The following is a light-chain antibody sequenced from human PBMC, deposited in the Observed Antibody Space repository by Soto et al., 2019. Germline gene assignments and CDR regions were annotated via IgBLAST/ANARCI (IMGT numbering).Light chain of an antibody. CDR3: QQYVSFPLT. CDR1: QSVSSNY. V-gene: IGKV3-20*01. CDR2: GAS. J-gene: IGKJ4*01. Sequence: EIVLTQSPGTLSLSPGERATLSCRASQSVSSNYLAWYQQKPGQAPRLLIYGASSRATGIPDRFSGTGSGTDFTLTISRLEPEDFAVYYCQQYVSFPLTFGGGTEVEI.